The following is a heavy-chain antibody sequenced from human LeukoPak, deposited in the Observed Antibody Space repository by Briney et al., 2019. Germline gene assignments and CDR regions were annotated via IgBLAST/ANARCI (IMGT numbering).Heavy chain of an antibody. CDR2: IKPDGNER. CDR1: GFTFNTYW. CDR3: ARRQWTAFDF. D-gene: IGHD6-19*01. V-gene: IGHV3-7*01. Sequence: GGSLRLSCAASGFTFNTYWISWVRQAPGKGLQWVANIKPDGNERYYVDYVKGRFTISRDNARSSLYLQMDSLGVEDTAIYYCARRQWTAFDFWGQGTMVTVSS. J-gene: IGHJ3*01.